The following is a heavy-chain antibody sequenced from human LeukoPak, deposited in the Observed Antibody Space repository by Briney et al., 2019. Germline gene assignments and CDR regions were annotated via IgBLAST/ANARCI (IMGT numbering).Heavy chain of an antibody. CDR2: ISGSGSGGST. CDR3: AKSGYNRFDY. CDR1: GFTFSSSA. Sequence: GGSLRLSCAASGFTFSSSAMGWVRQAPGKGLEWVSNISGSGSGGSTYYADSVKGRFTISRDNSKNTLYLQMNSLRAEDTAVYYCAKSGYNRFDYWGQGTLVTVSS. V-gene: IGHV3-23*01. D-gene: IGHD5-24*01. J-gene: IGHJ4*02.